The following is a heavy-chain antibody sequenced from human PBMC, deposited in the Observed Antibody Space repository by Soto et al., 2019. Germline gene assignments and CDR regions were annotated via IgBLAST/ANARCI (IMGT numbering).Heavy chain of an antibody. CDR1: GFTFSSYA. Sequence: GGSLRLSCAASGFTFSSYAMSRVRQAPGKGLEWVSAISGSGGSTYYADSVKGRFTISRDNSKNTLYLQMNSLRAEDTAVYYCAKDGREQLVYYYYYGMDVWGQGTTVTVSS. V-gene: IGHV3-23*01. D-gene: IGHD6-13*01. CDR2: ISGSGGST. J-gene: IGHJ6*02. CDR3: AKDGREQLVYYYYYGMDV.